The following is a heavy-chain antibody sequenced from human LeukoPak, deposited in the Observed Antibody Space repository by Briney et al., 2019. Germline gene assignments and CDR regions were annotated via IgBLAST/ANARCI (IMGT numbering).Heavy chain of an antibody. V-gene: IGHV1-3*01. CDR3: ARSIIIVPNTSYYYYMDV. D-gene: IGHD2/OR15-2a*01. J-gene: IGHJ6*02. CDR2: INGATGQT. CDR1: GYTFTSHA. Sequence: ASVKLSCKASGYTFTSHALHWVRQAPGESLEWMAWINGATGQTQYSQKFQARVTLTRDTSANTAYMELSSLRSEDTALYYCARSIIIVPNTSYYYYMDVWGQGTTVTVSS.